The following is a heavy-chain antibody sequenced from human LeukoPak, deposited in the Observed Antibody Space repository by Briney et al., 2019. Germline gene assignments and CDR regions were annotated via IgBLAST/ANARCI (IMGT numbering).Heavy chain of an antibody. CDR2: IIPIFGTA. V-gene: IGHV1-69*13. J-gene: IGHJ6*02. CDR1: GGTFSSYA. CDR3: AIVVVPAAKLSYYYYGMDV. D-gene: IGHD2-2*01. Sequence: SVKVSCKASGGTFSSYAISWVRQAPGQGLEWMGGIIPIFGTANYAQKFQGRITITADESASTAYMELSSLRSEDTAVYYCAIVVVPAAKLSYYYYGMDVWGQGTTVTVSS.